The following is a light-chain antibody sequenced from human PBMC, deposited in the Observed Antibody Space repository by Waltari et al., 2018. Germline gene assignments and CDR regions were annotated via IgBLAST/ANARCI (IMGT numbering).Light chain of an antibody. J-gene: IGLJ2*01. CDR2: KDS. CDR1: TLPNQY. CDR3: QSADSSGTPVI. Sequence: SFELTQPPSVPVSPGQTASTTCSGNTLPNQYAYWYQQKPGQAPVLIMYKDSERPSGIPERFSGSSSGTTVTLTISGVQAEDEADYYCQSADSSGTPVIFGGGTKLTVL. V-gene: IGLV3-25*03.